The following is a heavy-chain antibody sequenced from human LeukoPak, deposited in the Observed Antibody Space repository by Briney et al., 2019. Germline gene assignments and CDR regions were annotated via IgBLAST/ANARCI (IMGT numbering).Heavy chain of an antibody. CDR3: VRALFPLAAAAHWLGQNNFDY. J-gene: IGHJ4*02. CDR1: GYIFTSYA. V-gene: IGHV7-4-1*02. CDR2: INTNTGSP. Sequence: ASVKVSCKASGYIFTSYAMNWVRQAPGQGLEWMGWINTNTGSPTYAQGFTGQFVLSLDSSVSTAYLQISSLKAEDTAVYYCVRALFPLAAAAHWLGQNNFDYWGQGTLVTVSS. D-gene: IGHD6-13*01.